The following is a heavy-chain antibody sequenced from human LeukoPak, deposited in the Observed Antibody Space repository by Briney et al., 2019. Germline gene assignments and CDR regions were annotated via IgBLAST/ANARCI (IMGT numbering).Heavy chain of an antibody. CDR3: ASNYYDSSGPPAMPTDAFDI. D-gene: IGHD3-22*01. CDR2: ISGSGGST. Sequence: GGSLRLSCAASGFTFSSYAMSWVCQAPGKGLEWVSAISGSGGSTYYADSVKGRFTISRDNSKNTLYLQMNSLRSEDTAVYYCASNYYDSSGPPAMPTDAFDIWGQGTMVTVSS. CDR1: GFTFSSYA. V-gene: IGHV3-23*01. J-gene: IGHJ3*02.